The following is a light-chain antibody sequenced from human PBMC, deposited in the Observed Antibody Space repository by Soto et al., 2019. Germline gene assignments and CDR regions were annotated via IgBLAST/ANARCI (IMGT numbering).Light chain of an antibody. CDR2: SNS. CDR1: SSNIGAGYD. CDR3: QSYDSSLIGYV. J-gene: IGLJ1*01. Sequence: QSVLTQPPSVSGAPGQRVTISCTGSSSNIGAGYDVHWYQQLPGTAPKLLIYSNSNRPSVVPDRFSGSKSGTSASLAITGLQPEDEADYYCQSYDSSLIGYVFGTGTKVTVL. V-gene: IGLV1-40*01.